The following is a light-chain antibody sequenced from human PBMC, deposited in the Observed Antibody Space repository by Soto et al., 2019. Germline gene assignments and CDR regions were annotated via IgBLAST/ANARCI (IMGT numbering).Light chain of an antibody. Sequence: DIVMNKSPDSLAVSLGERATINCKSSQSLLFSSNNKNYLAWYQQKPGQPPKLLIYWASTRASGVPDRFSGSGSGTDLTLTISSLRAEDVAVYYCQQYYSSTPGLTFGGGTKVKIK. V-gene: IGKV4-1*01. CDR2: WAS. CDR3: QQYYSSTPGLT. CDR1: QSLLFSSNNKNY. J-gene: IGKJ4*01.